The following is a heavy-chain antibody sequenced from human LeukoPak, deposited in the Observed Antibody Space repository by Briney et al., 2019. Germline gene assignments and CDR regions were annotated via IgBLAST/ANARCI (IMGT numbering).Heavy chain of an antibody. J-gene: IGHJ2*01. Sequence: SETLSLTCTVSGGSISSSSYYWGWIRQPPGKGLEWIGSIYYSGSTYYNPSLRSRVTISVDTSKNQSSLKLSSVTAADTAVYYCARTVTYWYFDLWGRGTLVTVSS. D-gene: IGHD4-17*01. CDR1: GGSISSSSYY. CDR3: ARTVTYWYFDL. V-gene: IGHV4-39*01. CDR2: IYYSGST.